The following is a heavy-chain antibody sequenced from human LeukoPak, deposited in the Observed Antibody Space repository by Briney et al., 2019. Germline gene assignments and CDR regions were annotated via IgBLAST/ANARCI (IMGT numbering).Heavy chain of an antibody. CDR2: IYYSGST. V-gene: IGHV4-61*01. Sequence: SETLCLTCTVSGGSVSSGSYYRSWIRQPPGKGLEWIGYIYYSGSTNYNPSLKSRVTISVDTSKNQFSLKLSSVTAADTAVYYCARVVFRSILHWGQGTLVTDSS. D-gene: IGHD3-3*02. CDR3: ARVVFRSILH. CDR1: GGSVSSGSYY. J-gene: IGHJ4*02.